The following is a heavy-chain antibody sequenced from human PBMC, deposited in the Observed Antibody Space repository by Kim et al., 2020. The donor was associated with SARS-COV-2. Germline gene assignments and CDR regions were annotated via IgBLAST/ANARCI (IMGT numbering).Heavy chain of an antibody. V-gene: IGHV3-48*02. CDR3: ARVGVLEWLFEALDY. CDR2: ISSSSTI. Sequence: GGSLRLSCAASGFTFSSYSMNWVRQAPGKGLEWVSFISSSSTIYYADSVKGRFTISRDNAKNSLYLHMNSLRDEDTAVYYCARVGVLEWLFEALDYWGQGTLVTVSS. J-gene: IGHJ4*02. CDR1: GFTFSSYS. D-gene: IGHD3-3*01.